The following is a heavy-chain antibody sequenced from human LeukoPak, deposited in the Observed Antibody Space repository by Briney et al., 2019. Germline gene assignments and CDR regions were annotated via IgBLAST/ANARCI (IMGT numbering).Heavy chain of an antibody. J-gene: IGHJ1*01. V-gene: IGHV4-39*01. CDR1: GGSMSSSSYF. Sequence: PSETLSLTCTVSGGSMSSSSYFWGWIRQPPGKGLEWIGSIYYIGITYYNPSLRSRLSISVDTSKNQFSLRLSPVTAADTAVYYCARLFQYSSSSRFFQHWGLGTLVTVSS. CDR3: ARLFQYSSSSRFFQH. CDR2: IYYIGIT. D-gene: IGHD6-6*01.